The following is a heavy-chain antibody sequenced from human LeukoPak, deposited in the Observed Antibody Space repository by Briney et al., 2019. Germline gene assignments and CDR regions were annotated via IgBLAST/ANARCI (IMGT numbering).Heavy chain of an antibody. CDR3: ASSSGYYSSFGYFDY. J-gene: IGHJ4*02. Sequence: PSETLSLTCAVYGGSFSGYYWSRIRQPPGKGLERIGEINHSGSTNYNPSLKSRVTISVDTSKNQFSLKLSSVTAADTAVYYCASSSGYYSSFGYFDYWGQGTLVTVSS. CDR1: GGSFSGYY. V-gene: IGHV4-34*01. CDR2: INHSGST. D-gene: IGHD3-22*01.